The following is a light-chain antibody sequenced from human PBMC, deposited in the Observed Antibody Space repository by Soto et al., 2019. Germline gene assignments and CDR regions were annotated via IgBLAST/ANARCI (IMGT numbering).Light chain of an antibody. V-gene: IGLV2-14*01. CDR1: SSDVGGYNY. CDR2: DVS. J-gene: IGLJ1*01. Sequence: LTQPASVSGSPGQSITISCTGTSSDVGGYNYVSWYQQHPGKAPKLIIYDVSNRPSGVSNRFSGSKSGNTASLTISGLQAEDEADYYCSSYTSSSTLYVFGTGTKSPS. CDR3: SSYTSSSTLYV.